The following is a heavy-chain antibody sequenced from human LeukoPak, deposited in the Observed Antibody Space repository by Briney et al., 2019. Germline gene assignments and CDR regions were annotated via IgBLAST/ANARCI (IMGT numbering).Heavy chain of an antibody. D-gene: IGHD3-10*01. CDR2: IYYSGST. J-gene: IGHJ6*02. V-gene: IGHV4-59*01. CDR3: ARDSGSGYYYGMDV. Sequence: PSETLSLTCTVSGGSISSYYWSWTRQPPGKGLEWIGYIYYSGSTNYNPSLKSRVTISVDTSKNQFSLKLSSVTAADTAVYYCARDSGSGYYYGMDVWGQGTTVTVSS. CDR1: GGSISSYY.